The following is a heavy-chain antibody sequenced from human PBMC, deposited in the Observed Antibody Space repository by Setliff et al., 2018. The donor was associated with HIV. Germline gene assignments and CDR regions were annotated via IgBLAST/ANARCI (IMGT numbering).Heavy chain of an antibody. D-gene: IGHD6-13*01. CDR2: IYYSGNT. Sequence: SETLSLTCTVSGGSISSFSYYWGWIRQPPGKGLEWIGSIYYSGNTYYNPSLKSRVTISVDTSRNQFSLRLSSVTAADTAIYYCARVPTSSWYVTTQRTKEYFQQWGQGTLVTVSS. CDR1: GGSISSFSYY. V-gene: IGHV4-39*07. J-gene: IGHJ1*01. CDR3: ARVPTSSWYVTTQRTKEYFQQ.